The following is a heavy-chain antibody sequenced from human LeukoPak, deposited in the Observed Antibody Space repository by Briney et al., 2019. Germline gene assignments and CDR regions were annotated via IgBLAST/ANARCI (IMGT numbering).Heavy chain of an antibody. D-gene: IGHD2-8*02. J-gene: IGHJ5*02. CDR3: ARGAGDVFHERRILDR. Sequence: ASVKLSCKASGYTFTTHFMNWVRQAPGQGLEWMAIINPADGTRTYAQKFQDRVTLTRDTSTDTVYMVLSSLRSDDTAVYHCARGAGDVFHERRILDRWGQGTLVTVSS. CDR1: GYTFTTHF. V-gene: IGHV1-46*01. CDR2: INPADGTR.